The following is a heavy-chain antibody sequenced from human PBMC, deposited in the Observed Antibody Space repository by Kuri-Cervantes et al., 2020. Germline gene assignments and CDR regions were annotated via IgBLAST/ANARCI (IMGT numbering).Heavy chain of an antibody. D-gene: IGHD3-3*01. CDR2: IWYDGSNK. J-gene: IGHJ6*03. Sequence: LSLTCAASGFTFSSYAMSWVRQAPGKGLEWVAVIWYDGSNKYYADSVKGRFTISRDNSKNTLYLQMNSLRAEDTAVYYCARGLRFLEWLSPSYYYYYMDVWGKGTTVTVSS. CDR1: GFTFSSYA. V-gene: IGHV3-33*08. CDR3: ARGLRFLEWLSPSYYYYYMDV.